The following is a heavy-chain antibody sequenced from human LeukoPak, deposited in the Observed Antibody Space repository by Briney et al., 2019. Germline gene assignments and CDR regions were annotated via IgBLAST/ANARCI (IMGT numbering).Heavy chain of an antibody. CDR3: ARVKALYSSSWYVDY. V-gene: IGHV1-46*01. J-gene: IGHJ4*02. Sequence: ASVKVSCKASGYTFTSYYMHWVRQAPGQGLEWMGIINPSGGRISYAQKFQGRVTMTRDMSTSTVCMELSSLRSEDTAVYYCARVKALYSSSWYVDYWGQGTLVTVSS. D-gene: IGHD6-13*01. CDR2: INPSGGRI. CDR1: GYTFTSYY.